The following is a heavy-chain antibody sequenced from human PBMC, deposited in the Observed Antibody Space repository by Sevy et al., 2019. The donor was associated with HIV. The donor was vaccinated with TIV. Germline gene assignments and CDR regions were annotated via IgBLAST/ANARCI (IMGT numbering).Heavy chain of an antibody. CDR3: ARTEPGIAAYGMDV. CDR1: GYTFTSYD. J-gene: IGHJ6*02. V-gene: IGHV1-8*01. Sequence: ASVKVSCKASGYTFTSYDINWVRQATGQGLEWMGWMNPNSGNTGYAQKFQGRVTMTRNTSISTAHMELSSLRSEDTAVYYCARTEPGIAAYGMDVWGQGTTVTVSS. D-gene: IGHD6-13*01. CDR2: MNPNSGNT.